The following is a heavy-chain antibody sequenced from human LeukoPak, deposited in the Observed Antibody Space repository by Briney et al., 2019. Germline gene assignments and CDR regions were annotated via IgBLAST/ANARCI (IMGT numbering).Heavy chain of an antibody. CDR1: GFTFASQW. D-gene: IGHD7-27*01. V-gene: IGHV3-74*01. J-gene: IGHJ4*02. CDR3: AALLGGPHPGY. CDR2: INSGGSGT. Sequence: GGSLRLSCAASGFTFASQWMHWVRQTPGKGLVWVSRINSGGSGTSYADSVEGRFTISRDNAKNTLYLQMNSLRAEDTAVYYCAALLGGPHPGYWGQGTLVTVSS.